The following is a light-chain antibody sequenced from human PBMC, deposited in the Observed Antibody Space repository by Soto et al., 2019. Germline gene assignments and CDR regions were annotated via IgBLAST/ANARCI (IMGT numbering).Light chain of an antibody. Sequence: EIVLTQSPGTLSLSPGERATLSCRASQSVTSTYLAWYQQKPGQSPRLIIYGGSTRVSGFPDRFSGGGSGTDSTLTISSLAPEDSAVYYCHCQQFDSSRMYSFGQGTKLEI. CDR1: QSVTSTY. CDR3: QQFDSSRMYS. V-gene: IGKV3-20*01. CDR2: GGS. J-gene: IGKJ2*03.